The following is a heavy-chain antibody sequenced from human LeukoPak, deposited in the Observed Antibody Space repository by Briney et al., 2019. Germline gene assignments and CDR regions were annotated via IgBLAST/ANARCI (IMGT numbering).Heavy chain of an antibody. D-gene: IGHD3-22*01. CDR1: GLTFSYST. Sequence: SVKVSFKASGLTFSYSTISWVRQAPGQGLEWMGRVIPIFGTADYAQKFQGRVTMTTDESTNTAYMELSSLRSEDTAVYFCAREPVPRSSGLQYWGQGTLVTVSS. CDR2: VIPIFGTA. CDR3: AREPVPRSSGLQY. V-gene: IGHV1-69*05. J-gene: IGHJ4*02.